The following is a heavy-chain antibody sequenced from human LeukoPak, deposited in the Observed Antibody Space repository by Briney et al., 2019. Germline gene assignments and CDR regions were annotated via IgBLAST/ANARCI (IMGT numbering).Heavy chain of an antibody. Sequence: ASVKVSCKASGYTFTGYYMHWVRQAPGQGLEWMGWINPNSGGTNYAQKFQGRVTMTRDTSISTAYMELSRLRSDDTAVYYCAREADCSSTSCPLDYWGQGTLVTVSS. CDR2: INPNSGGT. CDR1: GYTFTGYY. J-gene: IGHJ4*02. CDR3: AREADCSSTSCPLDY. D-gene: IGHD2-2*01. V-gene: IGHV1-2*02.